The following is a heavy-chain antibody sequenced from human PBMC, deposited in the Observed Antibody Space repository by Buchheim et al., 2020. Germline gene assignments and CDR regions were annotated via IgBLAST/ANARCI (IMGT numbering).Heavy chain of an antibody. J-gene: IGHJ4*02. D-gene: IGHD6-19*01. V-gene: IGHV1-69*01. CDR1: GYAFTDYY. CDR3: ARSKAVAGPFDY. CDR2: IIPIFGTA. Sequence: QVQLVQSGAEVKKPGASVKVSCKASGYAFTDYYMHWVRQAPGQGLEWMGGIIPIFGTANYAQKFQGRVTITADESTSTAYMELSSLRSEDTAVYYCARSKAVAGPFDYWGQGTL.